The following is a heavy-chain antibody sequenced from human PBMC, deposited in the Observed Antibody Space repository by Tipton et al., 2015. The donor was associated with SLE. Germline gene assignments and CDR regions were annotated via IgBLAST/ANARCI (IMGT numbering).Heavy chain of an antibody. J-gene: IGHJ4*02. CDR2: IYYSGST. CDR3: ARLGWYSPPDY. Sequence: TLSLTCTVSGASISGSSYYWGWIRQPPGKGLEWTGSIYYSGSTYYNPSLESQVTISIETSENQFSLELSSVTAADTAVYYCARLGWYSPPDYWGQGTLVTVSS. D-gene: IGHD6-13*01. V-gene: IGHV4-39*07. CDR1: GASISGSSYY.